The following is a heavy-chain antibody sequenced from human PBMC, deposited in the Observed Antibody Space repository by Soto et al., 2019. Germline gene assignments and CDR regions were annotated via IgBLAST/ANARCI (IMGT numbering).Heavy chain of an antibody. V-gene: IGHV1-46*01. J-gene: IGHJ6*02. D-gene: IGHD3-9*01. CDR2: INPSGGST. Sequence: GASVKVSCKASGYTFTSYYMHWVRQAPGQGLEWMGIINPSGGSTSYAQKFQGRVTMTRDTSTSTVYMELSSLRSEDTAVYYCARCLFAPGYDILRPYYGMDVWGQGTTVTVSS. CDR1: GYTFTSYY. CDR3: ARCLFAPGYDILRPYYGMDV.